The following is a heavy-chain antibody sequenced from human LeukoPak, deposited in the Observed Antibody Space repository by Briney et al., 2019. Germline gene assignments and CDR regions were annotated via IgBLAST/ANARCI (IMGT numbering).Heavy chain of an antibody. Sequence: HSGRSLRLSCAASGFTFSSYGMHWVRQAPGKGLVWVSRVKSDGSSTSYADSVKGRFTISRDNAKNTLYLQMNSLRAEDTAVYYCARSDWFDPWGQGTLVIVSS. CDR2: VKSDGSST. J-gene: IGHJ5*02. CDR3: ARSDWFDP. CDR1: GFTFSSYG. V-gene: IGHV3-74*01.